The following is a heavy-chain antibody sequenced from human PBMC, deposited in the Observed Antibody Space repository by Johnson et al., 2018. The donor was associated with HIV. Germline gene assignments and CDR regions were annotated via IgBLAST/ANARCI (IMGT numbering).Heavy chain of an antibody. CDR3: AKDRVDTAMVVNAFDI. D-gene: IGHD5-18*01. Sequence: QVQLVESGGGVVQPGRSLRLSCAASGFTFSSYAMHWVRQAPGKGLEWVAFIRYDGSNKYYGDYVKGRLTISRDNSKNTLYPQMNSLSAEDTAMYYCAKDRVDTAMVVNAFDIWGQGTMVTVSS. J-gene: IGHJ3*02. V-gene: IGHV3-30*02. CDR1: GFTFSSYA. CDR2: IRYDGSNK.